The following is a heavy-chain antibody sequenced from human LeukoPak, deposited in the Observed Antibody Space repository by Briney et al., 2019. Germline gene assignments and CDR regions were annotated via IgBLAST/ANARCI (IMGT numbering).Heavy chain of an antibody. J-gene: IGHJ4*02. Sequence: GGSLRLSCGASGFTFSSYGMSWVRQAPGKGLEWVSAISGSGGSTYYADSVKGRFTISRDNSKNTLYLQMNSLRAEDTAVYYCAKDFWSGYYSGYFDYWGQGTLVTVSS. CDR1: GFTFSSYG. CDR3: AKDFWSGYYSGYFDY. CDR2: ISGSGGST. D-gene: IGHD3-3*01. V-gene: IGHV3-23*01.